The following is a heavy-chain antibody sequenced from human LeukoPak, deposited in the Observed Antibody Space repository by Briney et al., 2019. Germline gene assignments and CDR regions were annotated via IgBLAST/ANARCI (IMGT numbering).Heavy chain of an antibody. Sequence: GGSLRLSCAASGFTFSSYSMSWVRQAPGKGLEWVSAISGSGGSTYYADSVKGRFTISRDNSKNTLYLQMNSLRAEDTAVYYCAKVSPGAVAGTGLFGYWGQGTLVTVSS. CDR3: AKVSPGAVAGTGLFGY. D-gene: IGHD6-19*01. V-gene: IGHV3-23*01. CDR1: GFTFSSYS. CDR2: ISGSGGST. J-gene: IGHJ4*02.